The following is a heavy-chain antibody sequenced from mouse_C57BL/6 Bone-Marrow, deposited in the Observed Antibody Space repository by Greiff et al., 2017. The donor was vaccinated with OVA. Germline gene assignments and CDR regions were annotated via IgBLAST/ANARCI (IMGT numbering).Heavy chain of an antibody. J-gene: IGHJ3*01. CDR2: IYPGSGST. V-gene: IGHV1-55*01. CDR1: GYTFTSYW. D-gene: IGHD3-2*02. CDR3: ARDSSGYVPFAY. Sequence: QVQLQQSGAELVKPGASVKMSCKASGYTFTSYWITWVKQRPGQGLEWIGDIYPGSGSTNYNEKFKSKATLTVDTSSSTAYMQLSSLTSEDSAVYYCARDSSGYVPFAYWGQGTLVTFSA.